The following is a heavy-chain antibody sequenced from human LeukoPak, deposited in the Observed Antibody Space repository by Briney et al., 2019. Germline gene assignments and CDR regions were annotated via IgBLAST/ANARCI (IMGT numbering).Heavy chain of an antibody. V-gene: IGHV4-59*08. CDR2: IYYSGST. CDR3: ARHDRSGSGSYHDAFDI. CDR1: GGSISSYY. D-gene: IGHD3-10*01. J-gene: IGHJ3*02. Sequence: PSETLSLTCTVSGGSISSYYWSWIRQPPGKGLEWIGYIYYSGSTNYNPSLKSRVTISVDTSKNQFSLKLSSVTAADTAVYYCARHDRSGSGSYHDAFDIWGQGTMVTVSS.